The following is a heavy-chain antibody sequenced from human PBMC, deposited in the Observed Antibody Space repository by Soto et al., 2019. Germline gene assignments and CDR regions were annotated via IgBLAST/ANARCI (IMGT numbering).Heavy chain of an antibody. V-gene: IGHV1-69*13. Sequence: SVKVSCKAPGGTFSRYAISWVRQAPGQGLEWMGGIIPLFGKANYAQKFQGRVTITADESTSTAYMELSSLRSEDTAVYYCARDATLYDSSGYYYLYWGQGTLVTVSS. J-gene: IGHJ4*02. D-gene: IGHD3-22*01. CDR2: IIPLFGKA. CDR3: ARDATLYDSSGYYYLY. CDR1: GGTFSRYA.